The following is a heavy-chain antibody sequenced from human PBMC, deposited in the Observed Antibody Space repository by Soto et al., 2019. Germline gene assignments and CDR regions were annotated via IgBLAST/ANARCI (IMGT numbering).Heavy chain of an antibody. CDR2: IYYSGST. CDR1: GGSISSYY. J-gene: IGHJ3*01. Sequence: QVQLQESGPGLVKPSETLSLTCTVSGGSISSYYWSWIRQPPGKGLEWTGYIYYSGSTNYNPSRKGRLSISASPSKNQISLKLSSVTAADTAVYYCARHMVNGGYDCAFDFWGQGTMVTVSS. CDR3: ARHMVNGGYDCAFDF. V-gene: IGHV4-59*08. D-gene: IGHD5-12*01.